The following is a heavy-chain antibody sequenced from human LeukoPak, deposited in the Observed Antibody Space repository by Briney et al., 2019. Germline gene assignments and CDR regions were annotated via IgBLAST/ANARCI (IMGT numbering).Heavy chain of an antibody. D-gene: IGHD3-16*01. CDR1: GFTFSSYG. CDR2: IWYDGSNT. V-gene: IGHV3-33*01. CDR3: APDHGGY. Sequence: GGSLRLSCAASGFTFSSYGTHWVRQAPGKGLEWVAIIWYDGSNTYYADSAKGRFTISRDNSKNTLYLEMNSLRAEDTAIYYCAPDHGGYWGQGTLVTVSS. J-gene: IGHJ4*02.